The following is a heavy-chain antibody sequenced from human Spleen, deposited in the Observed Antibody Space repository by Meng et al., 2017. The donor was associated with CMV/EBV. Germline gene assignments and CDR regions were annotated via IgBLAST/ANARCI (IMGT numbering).Heavy chain of an antibody. CDR1: FIFRDYG. D-gene: IGHD3-22*01. CDR2: IRYDGNNK. V-gene: IGHV3-30*02. J-gene: IGHJ4*02. Sequence: FIFRDYGMHWVRQAPGKGLEWVTFIRYDGNNKYYVESVKGRFTISSDNSKNTLYLQMNSLRVEDTALYYCVKDPGYYDSNGYPYFDYWGQGTLVTVSS. CDR3: VKDPGYYDSNGYPYFDY.